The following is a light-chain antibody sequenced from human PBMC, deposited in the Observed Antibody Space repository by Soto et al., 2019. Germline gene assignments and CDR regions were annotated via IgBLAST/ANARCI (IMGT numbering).Light chain of an antibody. V-gene: IGLV2-14*01. CDR3: NSYTSRYTLV. CDR2: EVN. Sequence: QSVLTQPASVSGSPGQSITISCTGTSSDVGGYNYVSWYQQHPGKAPKLMIYEVNNRPSEVSNRFSGSKSGNTASLTISGLQPEDEAAYYCNSYTSRYTLVLGTGTKVTVL. CDR1: SSDVGGYNY. J-gene: IGLJ1*01.